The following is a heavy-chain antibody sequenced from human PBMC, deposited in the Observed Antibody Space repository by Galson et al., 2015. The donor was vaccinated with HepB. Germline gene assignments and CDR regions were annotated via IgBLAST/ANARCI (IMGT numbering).Heavy chain of an antibody. CDR3: ARGRCSRTGCLPYFDY. Sequence: TLSLTCTVSGGSISSGSYYWSWIRQPAGKRLEWIGRIYTSGSTNYNPSLKSRVTMSVDTSKNQFFLQLSSVTAADTALYYCARGRCSRTGCLPYFDYWGQGTLVTVSS. D-gene: IGHD2-2*01. V-gene: IGHV4-61*02. CDR1: GGSISSGSYY. CDR2: IYTSGST. J-gene: IGHJ4*02.